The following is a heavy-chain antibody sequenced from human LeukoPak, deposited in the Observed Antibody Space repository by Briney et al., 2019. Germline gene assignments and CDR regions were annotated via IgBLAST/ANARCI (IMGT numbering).Heavy chain of an antibody. CDR3: AKVAKYYYGSETYFFFDH. CDR1: GGSISSYY. J-gene: IGHJ4*02. CDR2: IYYSGST. D-gene: IGHD3-10*01. V-gene: IGHV4-59*12. Sequence: SETLSLTCTVSGGSISSYYWSWIRQPPGKGLEWIGYIYYSGSTNYNPSLKSRVTISVDTSKRQFSLNLRSVTAADTAVYYCAKVAKYYYGSETYFFFDHWGQGTLVTVSS.